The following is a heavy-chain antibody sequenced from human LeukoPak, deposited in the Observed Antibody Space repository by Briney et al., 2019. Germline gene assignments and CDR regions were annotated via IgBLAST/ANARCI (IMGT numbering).Heavy chain of an antibody. CDR2: ISYDGSNK. V-gene: IGHV3-30-3*01. J-gene: IGHJ4*02. CDR3: ARAHHNYYDSSGYYYFDY. CDR1: GFTFSSYA. D-gene: IGHD3-22*01. Sequence: PGRSLRLSCAASGFTFSSYAMHWVRQAPGKGLEWVAVISYDGSNKYYADSVKGRFTISRDNSKNTLYLQMNSLRTEDTAVYYCARAHHNYYDSSGYYYFDYWGQGTLVTVSS.